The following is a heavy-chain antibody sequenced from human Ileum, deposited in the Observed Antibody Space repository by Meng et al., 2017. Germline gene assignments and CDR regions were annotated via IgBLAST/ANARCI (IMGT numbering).Heavy chain of an antibody. CDR1: GGSISSNYW. D-gene: IGHD4-23*01. Sequence: QELAHGLVRPSGTRSLAALASGGSISSNYWWTWFRQSAGKGLEWIGEIHHSGSTNYNPSLKSRVTISVDKSKNQFSLNLRSVTAADTAVYYCARIDYGGNGIEKYYFDYWGQGTLVTVSS. V-gene: IGHV4-4*02. CDR3: ARIDYGGNGIEKYYFDY. CDR2: IHHSGST. J-gene: IGHJ4*02.